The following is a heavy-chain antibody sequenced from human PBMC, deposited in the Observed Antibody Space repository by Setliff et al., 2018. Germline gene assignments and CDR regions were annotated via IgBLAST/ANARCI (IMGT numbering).Heavy chain of an antibody. CDR1: GDS. CDR3: ARDHLIRSRISMSYWSDI. CDR2: IYISGST. Sequence: SETLSLTCAVSGDSWSWIRQPAGKGLEWIGRIYISGSTNFNPSLKSRVTMSVDMSKNQISLKLSSLTAADTAVYYCARDHLIRSRISMSYWSDIWGQGTMVTVSS. V-gene: IGHV4-4*07. D-gene: IGHD3-10*02. J-gene: IGHJ3*02.